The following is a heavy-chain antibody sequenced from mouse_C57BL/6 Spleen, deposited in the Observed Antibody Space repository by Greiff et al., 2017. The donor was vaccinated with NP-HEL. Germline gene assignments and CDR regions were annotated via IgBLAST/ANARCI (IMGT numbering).Heavy chain of an antibody. Sequence: VQLQQSGPELVKPGASVKISCKASGYSFTSYYIHWVKQRPGQGLEWIGWIYPGSGNTKYNEKFRGKATLTADTSSSTAYMQLSSLTSEDSAVYYCASNWEYYFDYWGQGTTLTVSS. J-gene: IGHJ2*01. CDR2: IYPGSGNT. V-gene: IGHV1-66*01. D-gene: IGHD4-1*01. CDR3: ASNWEYYFDY. CDR1: GYSFTSYY.